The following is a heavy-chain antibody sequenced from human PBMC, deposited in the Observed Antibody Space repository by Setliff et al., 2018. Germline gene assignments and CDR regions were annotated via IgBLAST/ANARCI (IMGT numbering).Heavy chain of an antibody. Sequence: GESLKISCKGSGYSFTTYWIGWVRQMPGKGLELMGIIYPADSDPRYSPSFQGQVTISVDKSISTVYLHWSSLKASDTAMYYCARVGPLTDDAFDIWGQGTMVTVSS. D-gene: IGHD1-26*01. V-gene: IGHV5-51*01. J-gene: IGHJ3*02. CDR1: GYSFTTYW. CDR3: ARVGPLTDDAFDI. CDR2: IYPADSDP.